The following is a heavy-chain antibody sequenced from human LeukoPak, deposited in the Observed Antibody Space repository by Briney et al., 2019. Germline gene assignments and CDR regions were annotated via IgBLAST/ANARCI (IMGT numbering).Heavy chain of an antibody. CDR3: ARAIVGATMGEDAFDI. CDR2: IIPIFGTA. V-gene: IGHV1-69*01. D-gene: IGHD1-26*01. J-gene: IGHJ3*02. Sequence: GSSVKVSCKASGGTFSSYAISWVRQAPGQGLEWMGGIIPIFGTANYAQKFQGRATITADESTSTAYMELSSLKSEDTAVYYCARAIVGATMGEDAFDIWGQGTMVTVSS. CDR1: GGTFSSYA.